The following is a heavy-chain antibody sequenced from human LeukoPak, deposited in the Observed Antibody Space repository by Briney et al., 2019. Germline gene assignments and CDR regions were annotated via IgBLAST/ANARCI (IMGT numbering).Heavy chain of an antibody. CDR2: IWYDGSKN. CDR1: GIIFSNYG. CDR3: ARDGGSSIDY. V-gene: IGHV3-33*01. Sequence: PGGPLRLLCAPWGIIFSNYGLLWLPQAPAKAVEWVAVIWYDGSKNYYADSVKGRFTISRDTSENILYLQMNSLRAEDTAVYYCARDGGSSIDYWGQGTLVTVSS. D-gene: IGHD6-13*01. J-gene: IGHJ4*02.